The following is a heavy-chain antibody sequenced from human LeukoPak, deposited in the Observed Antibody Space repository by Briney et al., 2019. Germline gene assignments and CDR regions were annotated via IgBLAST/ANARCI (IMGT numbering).Heavy chain of an antibody. J-gene: IGHJ4*02. CDR2: ISSSSSTI. D-gene: IGHD2-2*01. CDR1: GFTFSSYS. Sequence: PGGSLRLSCADSGFTFSSYSMNWVRQAPGKGLEWVSYISSSSSTIYYADSVKGRFTISRDNAKSSLYLQMNSLRAEDTAVYYCARAPAPEGIDYWGQGTLVTVSS. CDR3: ARAPAPEGIDY. V-gene: IGHV3-48*01.